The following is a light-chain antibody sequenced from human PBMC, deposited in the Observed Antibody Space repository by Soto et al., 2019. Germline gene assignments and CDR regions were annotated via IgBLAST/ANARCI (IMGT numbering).Light chain of an antibody. J-gene: IGLJ1*01. CDR2: DVT. CDR3: SSWTSSSSYV. Sequence: QSVLTQPASVSGSPGQSIAISCTETSSDVGGYNSVSWYQQYPGKAPKLIIHDVTNRPSGLSDRFSGSKSGNTASLTISGLQAEDEADYYCSSWTSSSSYVFGSGTKVTVL. CDR1: SSDVGGYNS. V-gene: IGLV2-14*03.